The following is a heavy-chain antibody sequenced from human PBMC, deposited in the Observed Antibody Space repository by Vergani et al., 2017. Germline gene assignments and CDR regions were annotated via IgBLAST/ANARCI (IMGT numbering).Heavy chain of an antibody. CDR3: TTEPIDCGYGSCYWLRDHHYYGRDV. J-gene: IGHJ6*02. D-gene: IGHD3-22*01. V-gene: IGHV3-15*07. Sequence: EVQLVESGGGIVKPGGSLRLSCVASGFSFRNAWMNWVRRTPGKGLEWVGRIKSTFDRGTTDYAAAVKGRFTISRDESKNTLFLQMNGLKTEGIGGYYCTTEPIDCGYGSCYWLRDHHYYGRDVWGQGTTVTVSS. CDR2: IKSTFDRGTT. CDR1: GFSFRNAW.